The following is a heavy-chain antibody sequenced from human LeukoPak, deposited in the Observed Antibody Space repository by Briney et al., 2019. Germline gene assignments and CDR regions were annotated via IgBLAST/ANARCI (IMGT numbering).Heavy chain of an antibody. Sequence: SVKVSCKASGGTFSTYAISWVRRAPGQGLECMGGIIPIFGTPIYAQKFQGRVTITADDSTSPAYMELSSLRSEDTAVYYCARRASRRGYSYGPDLYYFDSWGQGTLVTVSS. CDR3: ARRASRRGYSYGPDLYYFDS. J-gene: IGHJ4*02. CDR2: IIPIFGTP. D-gene: IGHD5-18*01. V-gene: IGHV1-69*13. CDR1: GGTFSTYA.